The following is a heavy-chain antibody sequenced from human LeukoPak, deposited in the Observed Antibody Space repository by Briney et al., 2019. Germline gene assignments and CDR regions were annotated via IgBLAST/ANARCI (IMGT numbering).Heavy chain of an antibody. Sequence: SETLSLTCTASGGSISSYYWSWIRQPAGKGLEWLGRIYTSGSTNYNPSLKSRVTMSVDTSKNQFSLKLSSVTAADTAVYYCARVGWSGYYTSYYFDYWGQGTLVTVSS. CDR2: IYTSGST. CDR3: ARVGWSGYYTSYYFDY. CDR1: GGSISSYY. J-gene: IGHJ4*02. D-gene: IGHD3-3*01. V-gene: IGHV4-4*07.